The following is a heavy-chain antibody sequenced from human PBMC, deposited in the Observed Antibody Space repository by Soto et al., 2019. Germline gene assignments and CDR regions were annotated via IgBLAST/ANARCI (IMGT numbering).Heavy chain of an antibody. D-gene: IGHD2-2*01. CDR3: AQSSCSISTCQAYYYYYYMDV. CDR2: ISDDGNKK. V-gene: IGHV3-30*18. J-gene: IGHJ6*03. Sequence: QVQLVESGGGVVQPGRALRLSCAASGFAFTNYGMHWVRQAPGKGLEWVALISDDGNKKYYADSVKGRFTISRDNSKNTLYLQMNSLRAEDTAVYFCAQSSCSISTCQAYYYYYYMDVWGKGTTVAVSS. CDR1: GFAFTNYG.